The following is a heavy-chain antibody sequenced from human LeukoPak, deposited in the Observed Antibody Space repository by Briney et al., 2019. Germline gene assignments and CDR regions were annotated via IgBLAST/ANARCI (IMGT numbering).Heavy chain of an antibody. V-gene: IGHV3-15*01. CDR1: GFPFGDVW. J-gene: IGHJ4*02. Sequence: GGSLRLSCAASGFPFGDVWMSWARQAPGKGLEWVGRIKRKTDGGTADYAAPVKGRFTFSRDDSKNTLYLQMNSLKTEDTAVYYCTTDWYYYDSSGYYPIFWGQGTLVTVSS. CDR3: TTDWYYYDSSGYYPIF. D-gene: IGHD3-22*01. CDR2: IKRKTDGGTA.